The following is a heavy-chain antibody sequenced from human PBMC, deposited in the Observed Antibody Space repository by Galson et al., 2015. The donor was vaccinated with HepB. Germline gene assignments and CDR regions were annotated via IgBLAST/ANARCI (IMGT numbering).Heavy chain of an antibody. CDR3: ARELRGYSYGLYYGMDV. J-gene: IGHJ6*02. D-gene: IGHD5-18*01. Sequence: SLRLSCAASGFTFSSYWMSWVRQAPGKGLEWVANIKQDGSEKYYVDSVKGRFTISRDNAKNSLYLQMNSLRAEDTAVYYCARELRGYSYGLYYGMDVWGQGTTVTVSS. V-gene: IGHV3-7*03. CDR1: GFTFSSYW. CDR2: IKQDGSEK.